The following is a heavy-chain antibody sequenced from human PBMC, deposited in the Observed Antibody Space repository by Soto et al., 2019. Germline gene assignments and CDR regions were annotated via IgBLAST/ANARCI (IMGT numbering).Heavy chain of an antibody. Sequence: QVQLQQWGAGLLKPSETLSLTCAVYGGSFSGYYWSWIRQPTGKGLEWLGEINHSGSTNYNPSLKRRVTISVDTSKNQFSLKLSSVTAADTAVYYCARVEAYSGSYYVDYWGQGTLVTVSS. CDR1: GGSFSGYY. V-gene: IGHV4-34*01. CDR3: ARVEAYSGSYYVDY. CDR2: INHSGST. D-gene: IGHD1-26*01. J-gene: IGHJ4*02.